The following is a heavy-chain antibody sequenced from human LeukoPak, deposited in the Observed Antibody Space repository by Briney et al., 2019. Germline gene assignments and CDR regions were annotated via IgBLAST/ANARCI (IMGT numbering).Heavy chain of an antibody. D-gene: IGHD2-15*01. J-gene: IGHJ3*02. Sequence: SLRLSCAASGFTFGDYAMHWVRQAPGKGLEWVSGISWNGGVIGYGDSVKGRFTISRDNAKDSLYLEMNSLRAEDMALYFCAKVLAVSASSGAFDIWGQGTMVIVSS. CDR3: AKVLAVSASSGAFDI. CDR1: GFTFGDYA. CDR2: ISWNGGVI. V-gene: IGHV3-9*03.